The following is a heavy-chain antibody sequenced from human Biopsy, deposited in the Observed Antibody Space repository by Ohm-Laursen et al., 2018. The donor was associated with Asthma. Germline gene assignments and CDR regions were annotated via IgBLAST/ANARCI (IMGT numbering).Heavy chain of an antibody. D-gene: IGHD2-2*01. V-gene: IGHV1-69*13. J-gene: IGHJ4*02. CDR3: ARKAGSCISRTCYSLDF. CDR1: AATFNTYV. CDR2: INFVFGTT. Sequence: SETASHPSLAATFNTYVTGSARQPPGQGLGWLGWINFVFGTTTYPQKFQDRVTINADVSTSTAYMELASLRSEDPAVYYCARKAGSCISRTCYSLDFWGQGTLVTVSS.